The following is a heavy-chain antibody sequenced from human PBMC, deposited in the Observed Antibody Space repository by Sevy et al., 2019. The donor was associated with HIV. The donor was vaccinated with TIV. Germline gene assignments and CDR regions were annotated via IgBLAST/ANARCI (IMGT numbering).Heavy chain of an antibody. D-gene: IGHD3-22*01. CDR1: GASISSHY. CDR3: ARAPRPYSFDTSTYFDY. Sequence: SETLSLTCTVSGASISSHYWSWIRQPPGKGLEWIGYIYYSGSTNYNPSLKSRVTMSVDTSKNQFSLKLRSVTAADTAMYYCARAPRPYSFDTSTYFDYWGQGTLVTVSS. V-gene: IGHV4-59*11. CDR2: IYYSGST. J-gene: IGHJ4*02.